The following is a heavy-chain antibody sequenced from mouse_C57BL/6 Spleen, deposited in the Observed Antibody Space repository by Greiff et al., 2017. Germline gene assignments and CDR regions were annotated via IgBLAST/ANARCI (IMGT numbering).Heavy chain of an antibody. Sequence: QVQLQQPGAELVKPGASVKLSCKASGYTFTSYWMHWVTQRPGRGLEWIGRIDPNSGGTKDNEKFKSKATLTVDKPSSTAYMQLSSLTSEDSAVYYCARYYSNLYYYAMDYWGQGTSVTVSS. CDR1: GYTFTSYW. V-gene: IGHV1-72*01. CDR2: IDPNSGGT. CDR3: ARYYSNLYYYAMDY. J-gene: IGHJ4*01. D-gene: IGHD2-5*01.